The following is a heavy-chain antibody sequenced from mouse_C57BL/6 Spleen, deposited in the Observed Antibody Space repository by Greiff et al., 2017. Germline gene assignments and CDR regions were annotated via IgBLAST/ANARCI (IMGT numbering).Heavy chain of an antibody. CDR3: ARTGPDAMDY. CDR1: GYTFTSYW. D-gene: IGHD4-1*01. J-gene: IGHJ4*01. CDR2: IDPSDSYT. V-gene: IGHV1-69*01. Sequence: QVQLQQPGAELVMPGASVKLSCKASGYTFTSYWMHWVKQRPGQGLEWIGEIDPSDSYTNYNQKFKGKSTLTVDKSSSTAYMQLSSLTSEDSAVYYCARTGPDAMDYWGQGTSVTVSS.